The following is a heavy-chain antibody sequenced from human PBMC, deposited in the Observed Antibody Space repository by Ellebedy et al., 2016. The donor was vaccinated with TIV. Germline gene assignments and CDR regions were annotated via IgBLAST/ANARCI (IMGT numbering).Heavy chain of an antibody. CDR2: ISGSGTHT. CDR3: AKSPLVVVAATCLDY. V-gene: IGHV3-23*01. J-gene: IGHJ4*02. CDR1: GFTFSSYA. Sequence: GESLKISCAASGFTFSSYALNWVRQAPGKGLEWVSAISGSGTHTYYAVSVKGRFTISRDNSKNTLYLQMNSLRAEDTAVNYCAKSPLVVVAATCLDYWGQGTLVTVSS. D-gene: IGHD2-15*01.